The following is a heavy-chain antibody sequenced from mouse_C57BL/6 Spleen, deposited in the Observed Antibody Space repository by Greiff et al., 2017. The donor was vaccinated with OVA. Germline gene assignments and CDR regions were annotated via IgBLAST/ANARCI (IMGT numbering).Heavy chain of an antibody. J-gene: IGHJ2*01. V-gene: IGHV1-15*01. D-gene: IGHD1-1*01. Sequence: VQLQQSGAELVRPGASVTLSCKASGYTFTDYEMRWVKQTPVHGLEWIGDIDPETGGTAYNQKFKGKAILTADKSSSTAYMELRSLTSEDSAVYYCTRGGMTTVVGFDYWGQGTTLTVSS. CDR2: IDPETGGT. CDR1: GYTFTDYE. CDR3: TRGGMTTVVGFDY.